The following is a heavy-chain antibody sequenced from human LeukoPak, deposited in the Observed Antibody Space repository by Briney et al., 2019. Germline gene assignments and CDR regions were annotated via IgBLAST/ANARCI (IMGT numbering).Heavy chain of an antibody. CDR1: GFTFSSYS. CDR3: AKDKDIAVAGTLDY. CDR2: ISSSSSYI. J-gene: IGHJ4*02. D-gene: IGHD6-19*01. V-gene: IGHV3-21*04. Sequence: PGGSLRLSCAASGFTFSSYSMNWVRQAPGKGLEWVSSISSSSSYIYYADSVKGRFTISRDNAKNSLYLQMNSLRAEDTAVYYCAKDKDIAVAGTLDYWGQGTLVTVSS.